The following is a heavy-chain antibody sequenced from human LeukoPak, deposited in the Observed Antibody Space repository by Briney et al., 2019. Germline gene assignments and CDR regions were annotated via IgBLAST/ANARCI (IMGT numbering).Heavy chain of an antibody. CDR1: GFTVSSNY. V-gene: IGHV3-53*01. CDR3: ASSRVGAPEAFDY. D-gene: IGHD1-26*01. J-gene: IGHJ4*02. Sequence: GGSLRLCCAASGFTVSSNYMSWVRQAPGKGLEWVSVIYSGGSTYYAGSVEGRFTISIDNSKNTLYLQMNSLRAEDTAVYYCASSRVGAPEAFDYWGQGTLVTVSS. CDR2: IYSGGST.